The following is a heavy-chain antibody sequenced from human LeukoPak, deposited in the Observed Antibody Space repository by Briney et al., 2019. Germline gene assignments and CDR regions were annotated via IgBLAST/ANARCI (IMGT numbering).Heavy chain of an antibody. V-gene: IGHV3-74*01. D-gene: IGHD1/OR15-1a*01. CDR1: GFTFSSYA. CDR2: ITSDGSTT. CDR3: ARGWEQQGVGAFHV. Sequence: GRSLRLSCAASGFTFSSYAMHWVRQAPGKGLVWVSRITSDGSTTNYADSVEGRFTISRDNAKNTLFLQMNSLRAEDTAVYYCARGWEQQGVGAFHVWGQGTMVTVSS. J-gene: IGHJ3*01.